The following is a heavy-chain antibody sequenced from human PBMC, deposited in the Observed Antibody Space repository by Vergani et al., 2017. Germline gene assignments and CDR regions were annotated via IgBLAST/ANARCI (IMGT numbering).Heavy chain of an antibody. CDR1: GDSVISTDYH. CDR3: ASKRGACRAAYCHSYDF. D-gene: IGHD2-15*01. J-gene: IGHJ4*02. Sequence: QVQLQESGPGLVKPSETLSLTCTVSGDSVISTDYHLGWIRQPPGKGLEWIGSMDYSGSTSYNPSLESRISIYFETPKNQFSRRLTSVTAADTAVYYCASKRGACRAAYCHSYDFWGPGTLVGVSS. CDR2: MDYSGST. V-gene: IGHV4-39*01.